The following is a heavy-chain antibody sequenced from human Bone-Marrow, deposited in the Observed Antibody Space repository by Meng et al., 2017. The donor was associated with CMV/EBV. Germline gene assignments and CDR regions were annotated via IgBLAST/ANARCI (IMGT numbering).Heavy chain of an antibody. Sequence: GSVKVSFKASGYIFTGYYMHGVRQAPGQGLEWMGWINPNRGDTKYAQKFQDIVTMTRDTSISTVHTELSRLTSDNTAVYYCARGSASGYDFRSAYYISVYFDSWGQGTLITVSS. D-gene: IGHD3-3*01. CDR3: ARGSASGYDFRSAYYISVYFDS. CDR2: INPNRGDT. V-gene: IGHV1-2*02. J-gene: IGHJ4*02. CDR1: GYIFTGYY.